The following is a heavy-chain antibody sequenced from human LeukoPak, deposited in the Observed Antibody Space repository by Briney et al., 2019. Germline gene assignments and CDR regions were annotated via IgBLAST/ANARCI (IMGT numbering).Heavy chain of an antibody. V-gene: IGHV4-59*13. Sequence: SETLSLTCTVSGGSITTYDWNWIRQPPGKGLEWIGYAYYRGGTKYNPSLKSRVSMSVDTSKNQVSLKLSSVTAADTAVYFCARSYGSYVLDYWGQGSLVIVSS. D-gene: IGHD6-6*01. CDR1: GGSITTYD. CDR2: AYYRGGT. J-gene: IGHJ4*02. CDR3: ARSYGSYVLDY.